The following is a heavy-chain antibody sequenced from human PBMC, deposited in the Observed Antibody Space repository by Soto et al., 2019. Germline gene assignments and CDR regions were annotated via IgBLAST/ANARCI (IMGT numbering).Heavy chain of an antibody. CDR2: ISNSFSDGNT. Sequence: EVQLLESGGGLVQPGGSLRLSCAASGFTFSNYAMNWVRQAPGKGLEWVSAISNSFSDGNTHYADSVKGRFTISRDNDQNTVFLEINSLRAEDTAVYYCAKVFSPEGGNYFDYLGQGTLVTVSS. J-gene: IGHJ4*02. CDR3: AKVFSPEGGNYFDY. V-gene: IGHV3-23*01. CDR1: GFTFSNYA.